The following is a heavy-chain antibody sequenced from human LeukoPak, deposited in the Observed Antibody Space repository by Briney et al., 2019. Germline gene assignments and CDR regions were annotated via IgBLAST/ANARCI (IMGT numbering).Heavy chain of an antibody. CDR1: GFTFNNYG. Sequence: PGGSLRLSCAASGFTFNNYGMHWVRQAPGKGLECVAVISFDGSDKYYADSVKGRFSISRDNSKNTLYLQMNSLRAEDTAVYYCANSIFTSWFGDRYFDYWGQGTLVTVSS. D-gene: IGHD3-10*01. V-gene: IGHV3-30*18. CDR2: ISFDGSDK. J-gene: IGHJ4*02. CDR3: ANSIFTSWFGDRYFDY.